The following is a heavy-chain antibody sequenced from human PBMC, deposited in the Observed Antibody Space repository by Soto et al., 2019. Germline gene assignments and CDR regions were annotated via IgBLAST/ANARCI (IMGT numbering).Heavy chain of an antibody. Sequence: QVQVVQSGDEVKKPGASVKVSCKASGYTFTNYGFSGVRQAPGQGLEWMGWISGYNGNTKYAEKFQDRVTMTTDTSTSTAHRELRSLRSDDTAVYYCAREGQEPYYYYGMDVWGQGTAVTVSS. J-gene: IGHJ6*02. CDR3: AREGQEPYYYYGMDV. D-gene: IGHD1-26*01. V-gene: IGHV1-18*01. CDR1: GYTFTNYG. CDR2: ISGYNGNT.